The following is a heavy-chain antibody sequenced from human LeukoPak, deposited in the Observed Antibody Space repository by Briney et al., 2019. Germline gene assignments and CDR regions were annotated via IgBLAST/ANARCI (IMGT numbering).Heavy chain of an antibody. CDR1: GGSISSYY. V-gene: IGHV4-4*07. J-gene: IGHJ4*02. CDR3: ARSSFLTGYYYSFDY. CDR2: IYTSGST. D-gene: IGHD3-9*01. Sequence: SETLSLTCTVSGGSISSYYWSWIRQPAGKGLEWIGRIYTSGSTNYNPSLKSRVTMSVDTPKNQFSLKLSSVTAADTAVYYCARSSFLTGYYYSFDYWGQGTLVTVSS.